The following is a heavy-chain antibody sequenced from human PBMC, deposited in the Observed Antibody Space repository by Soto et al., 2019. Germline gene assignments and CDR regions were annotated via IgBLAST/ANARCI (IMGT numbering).Heavy chain of an antibody. J-gene: IGHJ4*02. CDR3: ARDGRMSVPNNLRFDN. CDR1: VDIVSSNSAA. V-gene: IGHV6-1*01. D-gene: IGHD4-4*01. CDR2: TYYRSKWYN. Sequence: SQTLSLTCAISVDIVSSNSAAWNCIRQSPSRGLEWLGRTYYRSKWYNDYAVSVKSRITINPDTSKNQFSLQLNSVTPEDTAVYYCARDGRMSVPNNLRFDNWAQGTLVTVSS.